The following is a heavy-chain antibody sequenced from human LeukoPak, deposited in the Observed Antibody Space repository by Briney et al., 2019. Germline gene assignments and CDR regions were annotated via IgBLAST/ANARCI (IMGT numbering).Heavy chain of an antibody. CDR1: GFTFDDYA. CDR2: ISWNSGSI. V-gene: IGHV3-9*01. J-gene: IGHJ4*02. D-gene: IGHD3-10*01. Sequence: PGGSLRLSCAASGFTFDDYAMHWVRQAPGKGLEWVPGISWNSGSIGYADSVKGRFTISRDNAKNSLYLQMNSLRAEDTALYYCAKDIGSGSYYLSGFDYWGQGTLVTVSS. CDR3: AKDIGSGSYYLSGFDY.